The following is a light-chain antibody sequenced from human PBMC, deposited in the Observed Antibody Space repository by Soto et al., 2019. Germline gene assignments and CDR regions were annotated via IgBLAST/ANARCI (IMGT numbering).Light chain of an antibody. CDR1: QSFSSN. Sequence: EIVMTQSPATLSVSPGAGAALSCRASQSFSSNLAWYQQKPGQAPRLLIYSVSTRATGIPARFSGSGSGTEFTLTISSLQSEDFAVYFCQQYNDWRLISFGQGTRLEIK. V-gene: IGKV3-15*01. CDR3: QQYNDWRLIS. J-gene: IGKJ5*01. CDR2: SVS.